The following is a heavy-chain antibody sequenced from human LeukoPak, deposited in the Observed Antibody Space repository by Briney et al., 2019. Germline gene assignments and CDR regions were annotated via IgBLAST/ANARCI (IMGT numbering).Heavy chain of an antibody. Sequence: SVKVSCKASGGTFSSYAISWVRQAPGQGLEWLGGITPIFGTANYAQKFQGRVTITADESTSTAYMELSSLRSEDTAVYYCARDQHCSGGSCYQLYNWFDPWGQGTLVTVSS. V-gene: IGHV1-69*13. CDR1: GGTFSSYA. CDR3: ARDQHCSGGSCYQLYNWFDP. CDR2: ITPIFGTA. J-gene: IGHJ5*02. D-gene: IGHD2-15*01.